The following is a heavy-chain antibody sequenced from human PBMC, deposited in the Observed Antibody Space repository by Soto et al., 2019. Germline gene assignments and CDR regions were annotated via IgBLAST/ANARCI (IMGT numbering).Heavy chain of an antibody. CDR3: AKVSD. CDR1: GFTFSSYG. Sequence: QVQLVESGGGVVQPGRSLRLSCAASGFTFSSYGMHWVRQAPGKGLEWVAVISYDGSNKYYADSVKGRFTISRDNSKNTLYLQMNSLRAEDTAVYYCAKVSDWGQGTLVTVSS. CDR2: ISYDGSNK. J-gene: IGHJ4*02. V-gene: IGHV3-30*18.